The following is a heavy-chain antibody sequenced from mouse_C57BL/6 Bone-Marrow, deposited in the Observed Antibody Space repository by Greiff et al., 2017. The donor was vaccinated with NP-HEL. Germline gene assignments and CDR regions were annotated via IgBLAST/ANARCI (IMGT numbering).Heavy chain of an antibody. CDR2: IYPGSGNT. J-gene: IGHJ4*01. V-gene: IGHV1-76*01. D-gene: IGHD2-4*01. Sequence: QVHVKQSGAELVRPGASVKLSCKASGYTFTDYYINWVKQRPGQGLEWIARIYPGSGNTYYNEKFKGKATLTAEKSSSTAYMQLSSLTSEDSAVYFCAREGLYYDYDEAMDYWGQGTSVTVSS. CDR3: AREGLYYDYDEAMDY. CDR1: GYTFTDYY.